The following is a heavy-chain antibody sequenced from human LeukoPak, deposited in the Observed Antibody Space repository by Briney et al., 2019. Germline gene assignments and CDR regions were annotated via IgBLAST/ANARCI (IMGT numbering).Heavy chain of an antibody. J-gene: IGHJ4*02. V-gene: IGHV4-59*08. CDR3: ARHKPTGSYPLEL. D-gene: IGHD3-10*01. CDR2: IYSSGST. CDR1: GGSISSYY. Sequence: PSETLSLTCTVSGGSISSYYWSCLRQPPGKGLEWIGHIYSSGSTNYNPSLRSRLTISVDTSTSQLSLKLSSVTAADTAVYYCARHKPTGSYPLELWGQGTLVTVSS.